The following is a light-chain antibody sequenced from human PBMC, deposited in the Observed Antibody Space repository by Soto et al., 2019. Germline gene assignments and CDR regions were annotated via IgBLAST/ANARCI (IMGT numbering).Light chain of an antibody. V-gene: IGKV3-15*01. CDR3: QQYNSWPPT. CDR1: QSVSID. Sequence: VMTQSPATLSVSPGDRTTLSCRASQSVSIDLAWYQQKPGQAPRLLIYGPSSRATGVPARFSGSGSGTQFTLTISSLQSEDFAVYYCQQYNSWPPTFGQGTKVDIK. J-gene: IGKJ1*01. CDR2: GPS.